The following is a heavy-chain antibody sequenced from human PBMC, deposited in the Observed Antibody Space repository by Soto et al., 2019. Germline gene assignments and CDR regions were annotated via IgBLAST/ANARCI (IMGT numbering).Heavy chain of an antibody. Sequence: GESLQISCKGSGSNFSSYWIVWVRQMPGKGLEWMGTIYPGDSDTRYSPSFQGQVTISADKSISTAYLQWNSLKASDTAMYFCARNKGYCSSISCYGMDVWGQGAAVTVSS. V-gene: IGHV5-51*01. J-gene: IGHJ6*02. D-gene: IGHD2-2*01. CDR2: IYPGDSDT. CDR1: GSNFSSYW. CDR3: ARNKGYCSSISCYGMDV.